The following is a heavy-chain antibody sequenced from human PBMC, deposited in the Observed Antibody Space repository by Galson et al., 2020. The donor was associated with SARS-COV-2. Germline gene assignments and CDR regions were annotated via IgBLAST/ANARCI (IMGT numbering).Heavy chain of an antibody. J-gene: IGHJ5*02. CDR3: ATTTPVDQTNWFDP. V-gene: IGHV1-24*01. CDR1: GYTLTELS. CDR2: FDPEDGET. Sequence: ASVTVSCKVSGYTLTELSMHWVRQAPGKGLEWMGGFDPEDGETIYAQKFQGRVTMTEDTSTDTAYMELSSLRSEDTAVYYCATTTPVDQTNWFDPWGQGTLVTVSS.